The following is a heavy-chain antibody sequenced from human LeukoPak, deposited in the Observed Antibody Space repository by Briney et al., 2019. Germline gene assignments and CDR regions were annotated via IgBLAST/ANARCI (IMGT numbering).Heavy chain of an antibody. Sequence: SETPSLTCAVYGGSFSGYYWSWIRQPPGKGLEWIGEINHSGSTNYNPSLKSRVTISVDTSKNQFSLKLSSVTAADTAVYYCARAWYYYDSSGYYPFDYWGQGTLVTVSS. J-gene: IGHJ4*02. CDR3: ARAWYYYDSSGYYPFDY. D-gene: IGHD3-22*01. CDR1: GGSFSGYY. V-gene: IGHV4-34*01. CDR2: INHSGST.